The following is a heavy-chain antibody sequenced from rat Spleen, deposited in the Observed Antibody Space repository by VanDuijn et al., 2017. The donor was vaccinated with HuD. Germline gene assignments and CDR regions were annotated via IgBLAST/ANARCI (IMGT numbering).Heavy chain of an antibody. CDR3: ARHNSGYGVMDA. CDR1: GFTFSNYY. J-gene: IGHJ4*01. CDR2: ISTGGDNT. D-gene: IGHD4-3*01. Sequence: EVQLVESGGGLVQPGRSLKLSCAASGFTFSNYYMAWVRQAPTKGLEWVAYISTGGDNTYYRDSVKGRFTISRDNAKSTLYRQMDSLRSEDTATYYCARHNSGYGVMDAWGQGASVTVSS. V-gene: IGHV5-25*01.